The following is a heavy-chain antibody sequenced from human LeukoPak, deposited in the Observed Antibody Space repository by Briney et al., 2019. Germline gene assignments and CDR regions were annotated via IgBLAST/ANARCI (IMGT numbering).Heavy chain of an antibody. V-gene: IGHV3-30*03. Sequence: PGRSLRLSCAASGFTFSSYGMHWVRQAPGKGLEWVAVISYDGSNKYYADSVKGRFTISRDNSKNTLYLQMNSLRAEDTAVYYCAVVKGDYDYVWGSYPYYFDYWGQGTLVTVSS. D-gene: IGHD3-16*02. CDR1: GFTFSSYG. CDR2: ISYDGSNK. J-gene: IGHJ4*02. CDR3: AVVKGDYDYVWGSYPYYFDY.